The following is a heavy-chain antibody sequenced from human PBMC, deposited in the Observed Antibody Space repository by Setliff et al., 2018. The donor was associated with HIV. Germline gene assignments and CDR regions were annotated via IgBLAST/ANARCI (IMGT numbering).Heavy chain of an antibody. Sequence: SETLSLTCTVSGGSVSNYYWTWIRQSAGKGLEWIGHINTSGSTKYNPSPKSRLTMSVDSSGNHFPLKLTSVTAADTAFYYCARVLVGATMTYFDLWGRGTLVTVSS. CDR2: INTSGST. CDR1: GGSVSNYY. V-gene: IGHV4-4*07. CDR3: ARVLVGATMTYFDL. D-gene: IGHD1-26*01. J-gene: IGHJ2*01.